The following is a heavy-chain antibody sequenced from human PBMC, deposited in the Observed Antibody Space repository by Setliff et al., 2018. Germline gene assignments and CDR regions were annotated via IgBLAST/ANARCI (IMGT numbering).Heavy chain of an antibody. Sequence: SETLSLTCTVYGASFSNYYWGWVRQPPEERLEWIAEFDHSGTTKYNPSLKSRVNMSIDTSKNQFALNLKSVTAADTAVYYCARDRTAYSYGLDVWGQGTTVTVSS. CDR2: FDHSGTT. CDR1: GASFSNYY. V-gene: IGHV4-34*01. J-gene: IGHJ6*02. CDR3: ARDRTAYSYGLDV. D-gene: IGHD5-18*01.